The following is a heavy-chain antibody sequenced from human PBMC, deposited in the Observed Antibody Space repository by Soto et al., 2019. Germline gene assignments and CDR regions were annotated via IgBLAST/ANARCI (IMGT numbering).Heavy chain of an antibody. J-gene: IGHJ2*01. CDR3: ARQADYGDLYWYFDL. CDR2: IYYSGST. CDR1: GGSNSSSSYY. D-gene: IGHD4-17*01. Sequence: SATLSLTCTVSGGSNSSSSYYWGWIRQPPGKGLEWIGSIYYSGSTYYNPSLKSRVNISVDKSKNQFSLKLSSVTAADTAVYYCARQADYGDLYWYFDLWGRGTLVTVS. V-gene: IGHV4-39*01.